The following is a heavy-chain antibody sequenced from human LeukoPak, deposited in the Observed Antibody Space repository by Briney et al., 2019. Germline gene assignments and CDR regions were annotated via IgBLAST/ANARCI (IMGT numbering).Heavy chain of an antibody. J-gene: IGHJ4*02. CDR2: INGDGTSTST. V-gene: IGHV3-74*01. D-gene: IGHD4-17*01. CDR3: ARDRDYGAPDY. CDR1: GFTFSTYW. Sequence: PGGSLRLSCAASGFTFSTYWMHWVRQAPGXGLVWVSRINGDGTSTSTSYADSVKGRFTISRDNAKNTLYLHMNTLRAEDTAVYYCARDRDYGAPDYWGQGTLVTVSS.